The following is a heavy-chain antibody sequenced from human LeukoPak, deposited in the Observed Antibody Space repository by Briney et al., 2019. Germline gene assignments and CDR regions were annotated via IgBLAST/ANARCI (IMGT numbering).Heavy chain of an antibody. D-gene: IGHD3-3*01. CDR3: ARGPSYYDFWQEFDY. V-gene: IGHV4-34*01. CDR2: INHSGST. Sequence: SETLSLTCAVYGGSFSGYYWSWIRQPPGKGLEWIGEINHSGSTNYSPSLKSRVTISVDTSKNQFSLKLSSVTAADTAVYYCARGPSYYDFWQEFDYWGQGTLVTVSS. CDR1: GGSFSGYY. J-gene: IGHJ4*02.